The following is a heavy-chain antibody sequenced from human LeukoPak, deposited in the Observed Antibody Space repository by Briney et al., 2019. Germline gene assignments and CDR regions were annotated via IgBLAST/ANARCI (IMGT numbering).Heavy chain of an antibody. CDR3: ARGGFFGSSGYD. D-gene: IGHD3-22*01. CDR1: SYSISSGYY. V-gene: IGHV4-38-2*02. CDR2: IYHSGST. Sequence: SETLSLTCTVSSYSISSGYYWGWIRQPPGKGLEWIGSIYHSGSTYYNPSLKSRVTISVDTSKNQFSLKLSSVTAADTAVYYCARGGFFGSSGYDWGQGTLVTVSS. J-gene: IGHJ4*02.